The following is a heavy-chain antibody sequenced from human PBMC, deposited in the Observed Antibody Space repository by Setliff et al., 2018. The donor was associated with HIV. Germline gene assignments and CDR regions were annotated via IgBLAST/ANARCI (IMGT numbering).Heavy chain of an antibody. CDR2: LSYTGST. Sequence: PSETLSLTCTVSGGSISSHSWSWIRQPPGKGLEWIGYLSYTGSTNYNPSLKSRVTMSVDTSKNHFSLTLNSVTAADTAVYYCARFPGSLTYFDYWGQGTLVTV. D-gene: IGHD3-10*01. CDR3: ARFPGSLTYFDY. CDR1: GGSISSHS. V-gene: IGHV4-59*11. J-gene: IGHJ4*02.